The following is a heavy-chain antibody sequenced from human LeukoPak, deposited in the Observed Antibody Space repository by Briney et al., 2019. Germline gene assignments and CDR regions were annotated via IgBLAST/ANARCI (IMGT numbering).Heavy chain of an antibody. Sequence: PSETLSLTCTVSGGSISSYYWSWIRQPPGKGLEWIGYIYYSGSTNYNPSLKSRVTISVDTSKNQFSLKLSSVTAADTAVYYCARVFRYPGELLSVGAFDIWGQGTMVTVS. CDR1: GGSISSYY. CDR2: IYYSGST. D-gene: IGHD1-26*01. CDR3: ARVFRYPGELLSVGAFDI. V-gene: IGHV4-59*01. J-gene: IGHJ3*02.